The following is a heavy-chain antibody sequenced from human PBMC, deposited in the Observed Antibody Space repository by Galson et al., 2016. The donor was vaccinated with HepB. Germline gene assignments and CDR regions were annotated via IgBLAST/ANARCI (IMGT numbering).Heavy chain of an antibody. CDR1: GYSFSNYG. CDR2: MSPTSGVT. Sequence: SVKVSCKASGYSFSNYGISWVRQATGQGLEWMGWMSPTSGVTGYAPTFQGRVTMTRDASTNTAYMELNSLTSDDTAVYYCVGGGRGCGSCYFDPWGQGTLVTVSS. V-gene: IGHV1-8*02. J-gene: IGHJ5*02. D-gene: IGHD2-15*01. CDR3: VGGGRGCGSCYFDP.